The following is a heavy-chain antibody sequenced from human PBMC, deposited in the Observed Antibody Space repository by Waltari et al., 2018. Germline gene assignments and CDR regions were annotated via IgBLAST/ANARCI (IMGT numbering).Heavy chain of an antibody. J-gene: IGHJ5*01. V-gene: IGHV2-5*02. Sequence: QITLKESGPTLVKPTQTLTLTCTFPGFSASTNGVAVGWIRQAPGSALEWLGLIYWDDDKRYSPSLKARLTINKDTSKNHVVLIMANMDPVDTGTYYCAHRRSDGWYDFWGQGTLVTVSS. CDR3: AHRRSDGWYDF. CDR2: IYWDDDK. CDR1: GFSASTNGVA.